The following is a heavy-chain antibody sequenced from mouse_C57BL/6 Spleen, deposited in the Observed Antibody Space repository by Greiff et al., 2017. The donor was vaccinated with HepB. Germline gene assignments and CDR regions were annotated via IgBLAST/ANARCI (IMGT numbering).Heavy chain of an antibody. CDR1: GYTFTSYT. Sequence: VQLQQSGAELARPGASVKMSCKASGYTFTSYTMHWVKQRPGQGLEWIGYINPSSGYTKYNQKFKDKATLTADKSSSTAYMLRSSLTSEDSAVYYCAREVTEDYDYWGQGTTLTVSS. CDR3: AREVTEDYDY. D-gene: IGHD2-1*01. V-gene: IGHV1-4*01. CDR2: INPSSGYT. J-gene: IGHJ2*01.